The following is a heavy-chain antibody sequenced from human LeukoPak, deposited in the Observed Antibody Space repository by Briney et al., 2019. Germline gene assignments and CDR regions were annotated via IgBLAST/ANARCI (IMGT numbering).Heavy chain of an antibody. J-gene: IGHJ4*02. CDR1: GYTFTSFD. CDR3: ARGPPNWGMVGY. D-gene: IGHD7-27*01. Sequence: GAPVKVSCKASGYTFTSFDFNWVRQATGQGLEWMGWMKSNNGHTGYAQKFQGRVTMTRDTSISTAYMELSSLTFEDTAVYYCARGPPNWGMVGYWGQGTLVTVSS. CDR2: MKSNNGHT. V-gene: IGHV1-8*01.